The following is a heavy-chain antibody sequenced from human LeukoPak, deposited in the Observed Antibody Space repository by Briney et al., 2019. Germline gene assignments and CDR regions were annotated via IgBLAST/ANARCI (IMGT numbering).Heavy chain of an antibody. Sequence: AGGSLRLSCATSGFILKNYGMHWVRQAPGQGLEWVAVIWHDGSNKYYAASVKGRFFISRDNSKNTLYLQMNSLGAEDTAVYYCARGDRNYLLNYYYYGMDVWGQGTTITVSS. J-gene: IGHJ6*02. CDR3: ARGDRNYLLNYYYYGMDV. D-gene: IGHD4-11*01. CDR2: IWHDGSNK. V-gene: IGHV3-33*01. CDR1: GFILKNYG.